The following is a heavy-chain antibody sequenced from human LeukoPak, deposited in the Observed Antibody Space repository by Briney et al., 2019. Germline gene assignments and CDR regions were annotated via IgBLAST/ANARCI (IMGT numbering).Heavy chain of an antibody. D-gene: IGHD1-26*01. CDR1: GFPFSSYA. Sequence: GGSLRLSCAASGFPFSSYAMYWVRQAPGKGLVWVSRVHGDGNNIGYADSVKGRFTISSDNAKNTLYLQMNSLRPEDTAVYYCARARVGAPTDYWGQGTLVIVSS. J-gene: IGHJ4*02. V-gene: IGHV3-74*01. CDR3: ARARVGAPTDY. CDR2: VHGDGNNI.